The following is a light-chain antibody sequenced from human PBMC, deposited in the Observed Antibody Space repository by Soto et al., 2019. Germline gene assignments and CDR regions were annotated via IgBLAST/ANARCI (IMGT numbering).Light chain of an antibody. Sequence: QSVLTQPASVSGSPGQSITISGTGTSSDVGAYNFVSWYQHHPDKAPKLMISEVSNRPSGVSDRFSGSKSGNTASLTISGLQAEDEADYYCASLTTTSFVFGTGTKVTVL. CDR2: EVS. CDR1: SSDVGAYNF. J-gene: IGLJ1*01. CDR3: ASLTTTSFV. V-gene: IGLV2-14*01.